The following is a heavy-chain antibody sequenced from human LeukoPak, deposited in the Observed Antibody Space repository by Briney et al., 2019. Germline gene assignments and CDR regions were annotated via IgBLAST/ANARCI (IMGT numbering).Heavy chain of an antibody. CDR1: GFTLEDYP. Sequence: GGSLRLSCTASGFTLEDYPINWFRQAPGRAWEGVPVISWNSGSIGYADSVKGRFTISRDNAKNSLYLQMNSLRAEDTALYYCAKDTDYGGNSGFDYWGQGTLVTVSS. V-gene: IGHV3-9*01. CDR2: ISWNSGSI. D-gene: IGHD4-23*01. J-gene: IGHJ4*02. CDR3: AKDTDYGGNSGFDY.